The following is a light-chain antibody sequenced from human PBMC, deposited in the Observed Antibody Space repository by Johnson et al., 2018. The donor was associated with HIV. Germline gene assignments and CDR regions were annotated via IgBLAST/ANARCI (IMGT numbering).Light chain of an antibody. V-gene: IGLV1-51*01. CDR1: SSNIGNNY. Sequence: QSVLTQPPSVSAAPGQTVTISCSGSSSNIGNNYVSWYQQPPGTAPKLLIYDNNKRPSGIPDRFSGTKSGSSATLGITGLQTGDEADYYCAAWDSSLSAVDVLGTGTKVTVL. J-gene: IGLJ1*01. CDR3: AAWDSSLSAVDV. CDR2: DNN.